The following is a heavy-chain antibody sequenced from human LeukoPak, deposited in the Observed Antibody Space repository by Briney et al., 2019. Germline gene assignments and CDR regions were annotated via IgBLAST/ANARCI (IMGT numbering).Heavy chain of an antibody. V-gene: IGHV1-18*01. CDR2: ISACNGNT. CDR3: ASSDTAMVTGAFDI. Sequence: EASVKVSCKASGHTFTSYGISWVRQAPGQGLEWMGWISACNGNTNYAQKLQGRVTMTTDTSTSTAYMELRSLRSDDTAVYYCASSDTAMVTGAFDIWGQGTMVTVSS. J-gene: IGHJ3*02. CDR1: GHTFTSYG. D-gene: IGHD5-18*01.